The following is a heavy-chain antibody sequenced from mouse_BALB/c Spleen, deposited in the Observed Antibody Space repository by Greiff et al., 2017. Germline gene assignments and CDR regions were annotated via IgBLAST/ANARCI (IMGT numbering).Heavy chain of an antibody. V-gene: IGHV1-14*01. CDR1: GYTFTSYV. CDR2: INPYNDGT. J-gene: IGHJ4*01. Sequence: VHVKQSGPELVKPGASVKMSCKASGYTFTSYVMHWVKQKPGQGLEWIGYINPYNDGTKYNEKFKGKATLTSDKSSSTAYMELSSLTSEDSAVYYCARCYGNYYYAMDYWGQGTSVTVSS. D-gene: IGHD2-1*01. CDR3: ARCYGNYYYAMDY.